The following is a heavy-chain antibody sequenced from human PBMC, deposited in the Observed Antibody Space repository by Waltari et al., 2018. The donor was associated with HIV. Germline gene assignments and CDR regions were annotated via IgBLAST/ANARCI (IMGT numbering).Heavy chain of an antibody. V-gene: IGHV3-21*06. CDR3: GAFLCAEDCRDGFDV. J-gene: IGHJ3*01. D-gene: IGHD2-21*02. CDR1: GFPFKPYS. Sequence: ESAGGRATPGGTLQLSCSGSGFPFKPYSVRWIRQTPGRGLEWISSISDDSSFIYYADSVKGRFTVSRDNVRNSVFLQINDVRAEDTATYFCGAFLCAEDCRDGFDVWGQGTMVTVS. CDR2: ISDDSSFI.